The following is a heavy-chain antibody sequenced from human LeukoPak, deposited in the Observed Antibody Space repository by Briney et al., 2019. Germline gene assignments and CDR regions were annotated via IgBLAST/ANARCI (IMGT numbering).Heavy chain of an antibody. CDR2: IGAYNGNT. D-gene: IGHD5-18*01. CDR1: GYTFTSYG. J-gene: IGHJ4*02. V-gene: IGHV1-18*01. CDR3: AISLEGYSYGPFDY. Sequence: ASVKVSCKASGYTFTSYGISWVRQAPGQGLEWMGWIGAYNGNTNYAQKLQGRVTMTTDTSTSTAYMELRSLRSDDTAVYYCAISLEGYSYGPFDYWGQGTLVTVSS.